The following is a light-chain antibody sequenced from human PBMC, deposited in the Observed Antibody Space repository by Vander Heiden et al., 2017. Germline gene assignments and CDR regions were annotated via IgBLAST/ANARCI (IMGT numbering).Light chain of an antibody. CDR3: QQRSNWPT. Sequence: EIVFTQSPGPLSLSPGERATLSCRASQSVSTIYDAFNRATGIPARFSGSGAGSDFTLTISSLEPDDSAVYYCQQRSNWPTFGQGTKVEIK. CDR2: DAF. J-gene: IGKJ1*01. V-gene: IGKV3-11*01. CDR1: QSVST.